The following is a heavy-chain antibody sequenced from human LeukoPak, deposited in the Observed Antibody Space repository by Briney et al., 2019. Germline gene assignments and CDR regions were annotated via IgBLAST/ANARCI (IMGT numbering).Heavy chain of an antibody. CDR1: GITFSSYV. D-gene: IGHD5-24*01. CDR3: AKSLVGDGNFDY. J-gene: IGHJ4*02. V-gene: IGHV3-23*01. CDR2: ISGSGGST. Sequence: PGGSLRLSCTASGITFSSYVMSWVRQAPGKGLEWVSGISGSGGSTYHADSVKGRLTISRDNPKNTLYLQMDSLRAEDTAVYCCAKSLVGDGNFDYWGQGTLVTVSS.